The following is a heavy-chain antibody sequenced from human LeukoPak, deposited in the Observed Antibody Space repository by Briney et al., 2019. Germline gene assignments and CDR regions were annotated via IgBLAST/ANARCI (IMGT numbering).Heavy chain of an antibody. D-gene: IGHD6-13*01. CDR1: GFTISSYE. CDR3: ARDVSSSWYFNYGMDV. J-gene: IGHJ6*02. Sequence: GGSLRLSCAASGFTISSYEMNWVRQAPGKGLEWVSYISSSGSTIYYADSVKGRFTISRDNAKNSLYLQMNSLRAEDTAVYYCARDVSSSWYFNYGMDVWGQGTTVTVSS. V-gene: IGHV3-48*03. CDR2: ISSSGSTI.